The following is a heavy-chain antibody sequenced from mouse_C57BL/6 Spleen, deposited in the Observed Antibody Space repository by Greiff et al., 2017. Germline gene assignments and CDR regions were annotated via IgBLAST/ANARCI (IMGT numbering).Heavy chain of an antibody. CDR3: VRWGVVADWYCDV. J-gene: IGHJ1*03. V-gene: IGHV1-82*01. CDR2: IYPENGDT. CDR1: GYEISGAC. D-gene: IGHD1-1*01. Sequence: QVQLQQSGPELVRPGASVKISCTASGYEISGACMNWVKQRPGKGLEWIGRIYPENGDTNYAGKFQGKATLTADKSSNTAYMQLSILTSEDSAVYFCVRWGVVADWYCDVWGTGTTVTVSS.